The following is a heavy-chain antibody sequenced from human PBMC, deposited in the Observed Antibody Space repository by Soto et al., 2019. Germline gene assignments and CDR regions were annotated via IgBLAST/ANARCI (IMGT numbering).Heavy chain of an antibody. CDR2: INPSGGST. V-gene: IGHV1-46*01. CDR1: GYTFTSYY. D-gene: IGHD6-25*01. Sequence: ASVKVSCKASGYTFTSYYMHWVRQAPGQGLEWMGIINPSGGSTSYAQKFQGRVTMTRDTSTSTVYMELSSLRSEDTAVYYCARAIYPKQRPPTDYYYYYGMDVWGQGTTVTVSS. CDR3: ARAIYPKQRPPTDYYYYYGMDV. J-gene: IGHJ6*02.